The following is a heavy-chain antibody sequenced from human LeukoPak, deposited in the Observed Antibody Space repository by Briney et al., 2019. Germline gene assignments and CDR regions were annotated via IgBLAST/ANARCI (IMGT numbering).Heavy chain of an antibody. J-gene: IGHJ6*03. V-gene: IGHV4-39*01. CDR1: GGSISSSSYY. CDR3: ARCYIRTGYMDV. D-gene: IGHD2-2*02. Sequence: PSETLSLTCTVSGGSISSSSYYWGWIRQPPGKGLEWIGSIYYSGSTYYNPSLKSRVTISVDTSKNQFSLKLSSATAADTAVYYCARCYIRTGYMDVWGKGTTVTISS. CDR2: IYYSGST.